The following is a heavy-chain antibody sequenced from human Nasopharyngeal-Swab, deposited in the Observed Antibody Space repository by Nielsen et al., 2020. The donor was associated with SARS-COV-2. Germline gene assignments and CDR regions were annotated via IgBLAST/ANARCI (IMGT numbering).Heavy chain of an antibody. D-gene: IGHD5-18*01. CDR2: IYYSGST. CDR1: GGSISSYY. CDR3: ARGQLWLDY. Sequence: LRLSCTVSGGSISSYYWSWIRQPPGKGLEWIGYIYYSGSTNYNPSLKSRVTISVDTSKNQFSLKLSSVTAADTAVYYCARGQLWLDYWGQGTLVTVSS. J-gene: IGHJ4*02. V-gene: IGHV4-59*01.